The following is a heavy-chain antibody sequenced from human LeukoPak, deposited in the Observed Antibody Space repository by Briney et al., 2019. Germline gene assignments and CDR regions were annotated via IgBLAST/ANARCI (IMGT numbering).Heavy chain of an antibody. Sequence: SETLSLTCTVSGGSISSYYWSWIRQPPGKGLEWIGYIHYSGGITYYNPSLKSRVTISVDTSKNQFSLSLSSVTAADTAVYYCARAVDSSAFSPFQYWGQGTLVTVSS. D-gene: IGHD3-22*01. CDR2: IHYSGGIT. CDR1: GGSISSYY. J-gene: IGHJ1*01. CDR3: ARAVDSSAFSPFQY. V-gene: IGHV4-59*08.